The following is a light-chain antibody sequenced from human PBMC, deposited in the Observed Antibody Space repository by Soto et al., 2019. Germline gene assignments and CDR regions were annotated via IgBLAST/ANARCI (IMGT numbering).Light chain of an antibody. CDR2: WAS. CDR1: QSVLYSSNNKNY. J-gene: IGKJ1*01. CDR3: QQHHSTPLT. Sequence: DIVMTQSPDSLAVSLGERATINCKSSQSVLYSSNNKNYLAWYQQKPGQPPKLLIYWASTRESGVPDRFSGSGSGTDFTLTISNLQAEDVAVYYCQQHHSTPLTFGQGTKVDIK. V-gene: IGKV4-1*01.